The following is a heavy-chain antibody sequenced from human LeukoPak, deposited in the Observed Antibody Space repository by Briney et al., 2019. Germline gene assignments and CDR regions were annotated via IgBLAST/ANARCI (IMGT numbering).Heavy chain of an antibody. CDR3: ARDRSMVRGVINPSLLGY. Sequence: ASVKVSCKTSGYIFTSHDISWLRQAPGQGLEWMGWMNPQSGDGHSAQKFQGRVTMTRDTSISTAYMELSRLRSDDTAVYYCARDRSMVRGVINPSLLGYWGQGTLVTVSS. J-gene: IGHJ4*02. V-gene: IGHV1-2*02. CDR2: MNPQSGDG. CDR1: GYIFTSHD. D-gene: IGHD3-10*01.